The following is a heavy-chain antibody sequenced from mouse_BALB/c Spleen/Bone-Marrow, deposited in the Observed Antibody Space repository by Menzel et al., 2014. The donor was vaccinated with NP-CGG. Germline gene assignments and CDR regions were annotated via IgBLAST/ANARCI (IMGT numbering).Heavy chain of an antibody. D-gene: IGHD2-10*02. CDR3: AREYGNYRGFDC. Sequence: EVQLVESGGGLVQPGGSLRLSCATSGFTFTDYYMSWVRQPPGKALEWLGFIRDKANGYTTEYSASVKGRFTISRDNSQSIVYLQMNTLRTEDSATYYCAREYGNYRGFDCWGQGTTLTGSS. V-gene: IGHV7-3*02. J-gene: IGHJ2*01. CDR2: IRDKANGYTT. CDR1: GFTFTDYY.